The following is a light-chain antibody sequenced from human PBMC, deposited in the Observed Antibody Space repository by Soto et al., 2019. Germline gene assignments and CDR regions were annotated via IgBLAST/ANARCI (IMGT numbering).Light chain of an antibody. J-gene: IGLJ2*01. Sequence: QSALTQPRSVSGSPGQSVTISCTGTSSDVGGYNYVSWYQQHPGKAPKLMIYDVSKRPSGVPDRFSGSKSGNTASLTISGLQAEDEADYYCCSYAGSYTCEGVVFGGGTKVTVL. CDR2: DVS. V-gene: IGLV2-11*01. CDR3: CSYAGSYTCEGVV. CDR1: SSDVGGYNY.